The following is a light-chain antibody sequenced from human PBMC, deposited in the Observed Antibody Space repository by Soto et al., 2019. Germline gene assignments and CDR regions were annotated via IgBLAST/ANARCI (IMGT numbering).Light chain of an antibody. J-gene: IGKJ1*01. CDR3: QQYYSIPKT. CDR1: QSVLYDSNNKNY. V-gene: IGKV4-1*01. Sequence: DIVMTQSPDSLAVSLGERATINCKSSQSVLYDSNNKNYLAWYQQKPGQPPKLLIYWASTRESGVPDRFSGTGSGTDFTRTISSLQAEDVAVYYCQQYYSIPKTFGQGTKVDIK. CDR2: WAS.